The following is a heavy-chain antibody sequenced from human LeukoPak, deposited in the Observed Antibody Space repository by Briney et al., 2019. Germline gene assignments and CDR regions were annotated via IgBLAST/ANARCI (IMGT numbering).Heavy chain of an antibody. CDR3: VAYYDMLTGYKY. J-gene: IGHJ4*02. D-gene: IGHD3-9*01. CDR1: GFTVSTYY. V-gene: IGHV3-66*01. Sequence: GGSLRLSCAVSGFTVSTYYMSWVRQVPGKGLEWVSVIYSGGSAYYADSVKGRFTISRDNSKNTLYLQMNSLRAEDTAVYYCVAYYDMLTGYKYWGQGTLVTVSS. CDR2: IYSGGSA.